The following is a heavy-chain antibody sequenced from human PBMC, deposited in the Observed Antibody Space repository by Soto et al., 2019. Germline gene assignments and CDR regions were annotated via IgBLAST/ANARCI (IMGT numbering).Heavy chain of an antibody. J-gene: IGHJ3*02. CDR1: GFTFSSYN. Sequence: EVQLVESGGGLVQPGGSLRLSCAASGFTFSSYNMNWVRLAPGKGLEWVSYISSSSSTIYYADSVKGRFTISRDNAKNSLYLQMNSLRAEDTAVYYCARSEQWLVSAFDIWGQGTMVTVSS. CDR3: ARSEQWLVSAFDI. D-gene: IGHD6-19*01. V-gene: IGHV3-48*01. CDR2: ISSSSSTI.